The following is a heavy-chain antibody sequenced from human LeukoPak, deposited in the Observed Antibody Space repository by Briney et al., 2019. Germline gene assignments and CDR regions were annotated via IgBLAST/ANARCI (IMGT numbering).Heavy chain of an antibody. Sequence: SETLSLTCTVSGYSISTGYYWDWIRQPPGKGLEWIGTFYHGGSTYYNPSLKSRVTISVDTSKNQFSLNLTSVTAADTAVYYCARDRGTWNDDGFDYWGQGTLVTVSS. CDR1: GYSISTGYY. CDR2: FYHGGST. J-gene: IGHJ4*02. D-gene: IGHD1-1*01. CDR3: ARDRGTWNDDGFDY. V-gene: IGHV4-38-2*02.